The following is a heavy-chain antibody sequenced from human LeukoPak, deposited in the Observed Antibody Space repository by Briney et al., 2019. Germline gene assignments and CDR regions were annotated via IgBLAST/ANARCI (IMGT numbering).Heavy chain of an antibody. CDR3: ARRYYDFWSGYYIRPDYYYYGMDV. CDR1: GGSFSGYY. V-gene: IGHV4-34*01. Sequence: PSETLSLTCAVYGGSFSGYYWSWTRQPPGKGLEWIGEINHSGSTNYNPSLKSRVTISVDTSKNQFSLKLSSVTAADTAVYYCARRYYDFWSGYYIRPDYYYYGMDVWGQGTTVTVSS. CDR2: INHSGST. J-gene: IGHJ6*02. D-gene: IGHD3-3*01.